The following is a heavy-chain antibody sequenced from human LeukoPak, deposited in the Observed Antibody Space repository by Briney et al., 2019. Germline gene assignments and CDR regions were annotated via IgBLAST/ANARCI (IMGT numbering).Heavy chain of an antibody. V-gene: IGHV3-33*08. Sequence: PGGSLRPSCAASGFTFSSYGMHWVRQAPGKGLEWVAFIRYDGRNKYYAESVKGRFTISRDNAKNSLYLQMISLRAEDTAVYYCARTYYDILTGYNPYFDYWGQGTLVTVSS. CDR2: IRYDGRNK. CDR3: ARTYYDILTGYNPYFDY. CDR1: GFTFSSYG. J-gene: IGHJ4*02. D-gene: IGHD3-9*01.